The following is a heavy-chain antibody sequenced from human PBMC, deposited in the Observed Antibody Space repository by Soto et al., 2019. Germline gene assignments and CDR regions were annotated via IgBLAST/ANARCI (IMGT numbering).Heavy chain of an antibody. J-gene: IGHJ6*02. Sequence: EVQLVESGGGLVKPGGSLRLSCAASGFTFSIYSMNWVRQAPGKGLEWVSPISSRSSYIYYADSVKGRFTISRDNAKNSLYMQMNSRRAEDTAVYYCARGDVGDYYGMDVWGQGTTVTVSS. CDR2: ISSRSSYI. CDR3: ARGDVGDYYGMDV. D-gene: IGHD3-16*01. CDR1: GFTFSIYS. V-gene: IGHV3-21*01.